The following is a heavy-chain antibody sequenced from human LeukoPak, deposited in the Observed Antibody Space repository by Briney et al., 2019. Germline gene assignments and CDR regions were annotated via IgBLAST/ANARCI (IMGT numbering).Heavy chain of an antibody. Sequence: SETLSLTCAVYGGSFSGYYWSWIRQPPGKGLEWIGEINHSGSTNYSPSLKSRVTISVDTSKNQFSLKLSSVTAADTAVYYCARGKGLNYYDSSGYYGLLDYWGQGTLVTVSS. CDR3: ARGKGLNYYDSSGYYGLLDY. J-gene: IGHJ4*02. D-gene: IGHD3-22*01. V-gene: IGHV4-34*01. CDR1: GGSFSGYY. CDR2: INHSGST.